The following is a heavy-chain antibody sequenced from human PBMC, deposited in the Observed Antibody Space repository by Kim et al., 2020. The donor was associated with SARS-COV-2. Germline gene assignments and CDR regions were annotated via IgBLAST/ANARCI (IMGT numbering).Heavy chain of an antibody. Sequence: SVKVSCKASGGTFSSYAISWVRQAPGHGLEWMGGIIPIFGTANYAQKFQGRVTITADESTSTAYMELSSLRSEDTAVYYCARAHKRNYYGSGSYPDYWGQGTLVTVSS. V-gene: IGHV1-69*13. CDR1: GGTFSSYA. CDR2: IIPIFGTA. D-gene: IGHD3-10*01. CDR3: ARAHKRNYYGSGSYPDY. J-gene: IGHJ4*02.